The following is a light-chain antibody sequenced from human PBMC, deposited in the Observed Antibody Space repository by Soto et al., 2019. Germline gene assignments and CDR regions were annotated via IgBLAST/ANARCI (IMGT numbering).Light chain of an antibody. J-gene: IGKJ2*01. CDR1: QSVLYSSNNKNY. V-gene: IGKV4-1*01. Sequence: DIVMTQSPDSLAVYLGERATINCMSSQSVLYSSNNKNYLAWYQQKPGQPPKLVIYWASTRESGVPDRFSGSGSGTDFTLTISSLQAEDVAVYYCQQYYSTPYTFGQGTKLEIK. CDR2: WAS. CDR3: QQYYSTPYT.